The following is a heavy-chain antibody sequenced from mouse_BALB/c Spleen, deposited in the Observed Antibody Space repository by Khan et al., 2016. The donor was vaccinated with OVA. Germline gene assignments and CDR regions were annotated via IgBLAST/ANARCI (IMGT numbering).Heavy chain of an antibody. V-gene: IGHV1-7*01. J-gene: IGHJ3*01. D-gene: IGHD1-1*02. Sequence: QVQLKQSGAELAKPGASVKMSCKASGYTFTSYWMHWVKQRPGQGLEWIGYINPSTGYTEYNQRFKDKATLTADKSSSPAYMQLSSLTSEESAVYYSADYGGSSARLTYWGQGTLVTVSA. CDR2: INPSTGYT. CDR3: ADYGGSSARLTY. CDR1: GYTFTSYW.